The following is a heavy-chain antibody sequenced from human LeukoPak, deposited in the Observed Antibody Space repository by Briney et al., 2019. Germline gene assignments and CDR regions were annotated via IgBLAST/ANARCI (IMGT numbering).Heavy chain of an antibody. D-gene: IGHD3-3*01. V-gene: IGHV1-24*01. CDR2: FDPEDGET. J-gene: IGHJ4*02. Sequence: ASVKVSCKVSGYTLTELSMHWVRQAPGKGLEWMGGFDPEDGETIYAQKFQGRVTMTEDTSTDKAYMELSSLRSEDTAAYYCATPPITFFGVLTRDYWGRGTLVTVSS. CDR1: GYTLTELS. CDR3: ATPPITFFGVLTRDY.